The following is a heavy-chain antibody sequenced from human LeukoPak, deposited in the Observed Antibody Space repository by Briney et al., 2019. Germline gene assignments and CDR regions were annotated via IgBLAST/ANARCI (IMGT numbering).Heavy chain of an antibody. Sequence: PGGSLRLSCAASGFTFSDYYMSWIRQAPGKGLEWVSYISSSGSTIYYADSVKGRFTISRDNAKNSLYLQMNSLRAEDTAVYCCAREYQLLGGVNWFDPWGQGTLVTVSS. V-gene: IGHV3-11*01. CDR1: GFTFSDYY. J-gene: IGHJ5*02. D-gene: IGHD2-2*01. CDR2: ISSSGSTI. CDR3: AREYQLLGGVNWFDP.